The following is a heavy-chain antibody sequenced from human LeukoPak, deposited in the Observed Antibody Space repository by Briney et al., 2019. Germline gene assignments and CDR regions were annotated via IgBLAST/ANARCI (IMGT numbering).Heavy chain of an antibody. CDR3: ARAPYCTSTSCYAGYYYYYYYMDV. D-gene: IGHD2-2*01. CDR1: GYTFTSHG. Sequence: ASVRVSCKASGYTFTSHGISWVRQAPGQGLEWMGWISAYNGNTNYAQNLQGRVTMTTDTSTNTAYMELRSLRSDDTAVYYCARAPYCTSTSCYAGYYYYYYYMDVWGKGTTVTVSS. V-gene: IGHV1-18*01. J-gene: IGHJ6*03. CDR2: ISAYNGNT.